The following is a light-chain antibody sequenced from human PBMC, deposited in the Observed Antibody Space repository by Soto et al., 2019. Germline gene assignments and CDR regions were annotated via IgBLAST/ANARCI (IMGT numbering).Light chain of an antibody. Sequence: DIQMTQSPSSVSASVGDRVTITCRASQGISSYLAWYQQKPGKAPKLLIYAASTLQSGVPSRFSGSGSGTEFTLTTSSLQPDDFATYYCQHYNSYSEAFGQGTKVDI. CDR3: QHYNSYSEA. CDR2: AAS. V-gene: IGKV1-16*01. CDR1: QGISSY. J-gene: IGKJ1*01.